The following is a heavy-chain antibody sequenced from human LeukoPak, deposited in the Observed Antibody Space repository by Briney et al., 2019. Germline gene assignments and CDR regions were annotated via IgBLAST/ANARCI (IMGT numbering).Heavy chain of an antibody. CDR1: GGSITNTNY. Sequence: PSETLSLTCGVSGGSITNTNYWTWVRQPPGKGLEWVGEVNLQGSTNYNPSLMGRVAIAVDTSENHISLQLTSVTAADTAVYYCAREGGPYRPLDYSGQGTLVTVSS. J-gene: IGHJ4*02. CDR2: VNLQGST. CDR3: AREGGPYRPLDY. V-gene: IGHV4-4*02.